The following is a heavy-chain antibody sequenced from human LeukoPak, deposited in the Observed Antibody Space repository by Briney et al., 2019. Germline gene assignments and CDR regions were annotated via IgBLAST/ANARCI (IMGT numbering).Heavy chain of an antibody. Sequence: SETLSLTCTVSGGSISSYYWSWIRQPPGKGLEWIGYTYYSGSTNYNPSLKSRVTISVDTSKNQFSLKLSSVTAADTAVYYCARARTGYLDYWGQGTLVTVSS. CDR2: TYYSGST. J-gene: IGHJ4*02. CDR1: GGSISSYY. CDR3: ARARTGYLDY. D-gene: IGHD1-14*01. V-gene: IGHV4-59*01.